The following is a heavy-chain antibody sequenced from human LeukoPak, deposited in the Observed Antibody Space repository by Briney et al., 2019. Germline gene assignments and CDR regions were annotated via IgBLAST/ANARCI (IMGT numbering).Heavy chain of an antibody. J-gene: IGHJ4*02. Sequence: AETLSLTCTGSGGSISSYDWSWIRQPPGKGLEWIGDIYYSGSSNYNPSLKRRGTISVDTSKNQFSLQLSSVPAADTAVYYCARVGIHYFDYRGQGNLVTGSS. D-gene: IGHD5-18*01. CDR2: IYYSGSS. CDR1: GGSISSYD. V-gene: IGHV4-59*01. CDR3: ARVGIHYFDY.